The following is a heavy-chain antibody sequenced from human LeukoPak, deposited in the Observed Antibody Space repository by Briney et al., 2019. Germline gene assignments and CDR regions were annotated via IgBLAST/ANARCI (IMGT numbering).Heavy chain of an antibody. J-gene: IGHJ4*02. CDR2: IRYDGSNK. V-gene: IGHV3-30*02. D-gene: IGHD3-9*01. CDR3: VKDQGTFDWSVYCFDY. CDR1: GFTFSSYG. Sequence: GGSLRLSCAASGFTFSSYGMHWVRQAPGKGLEGVAYIRYDGSNKNYADFVKGRFTISRDNSKNTLYLQMNSLKAEDTGVYYCVKDQGTFDWSVYCFDYWGQGAQVTVSS.